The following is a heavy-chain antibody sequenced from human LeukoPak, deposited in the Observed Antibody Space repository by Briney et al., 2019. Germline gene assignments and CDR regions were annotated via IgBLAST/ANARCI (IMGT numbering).Heavy chain of an antibody. D-gene: IGHD5-18*01. CDR3: ARVSGYSYGQ. J-gene: IGHJ4*02. V-gene: IGHV3-64*02. CDR1: GFPFSTYA. CDR2: ISSNGSIT. Sequence: GGSLRLSCVASGFPFSTYAMHWVRQAPGKGLEYVSGISSNGSITNYADSVEGRFTISRDNSKNTLYPRMGSLRPEDMAVYYCARVSGYSYGQWGQGTLVTVSS.